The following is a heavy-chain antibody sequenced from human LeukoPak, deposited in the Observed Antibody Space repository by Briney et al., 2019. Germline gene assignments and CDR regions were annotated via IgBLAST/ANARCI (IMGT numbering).Heavy chain of an antibody. D-gene: IGHD1-26*01. CDR3: ARHLIGSSDDAFDI. V-gene: IGHV4-59*08. CDR2: IYYSGST. J-gene: IGHJ3*02. CDR1: GGSITSYY. Sequence: SETLSLTCTVSGGSITSYYWSWIRQPLGKGLEWIGHIYYSGSTYYNPSLKSRVTISVDTSKNQFSLKLSSVTAADTAVYYCARHLIGSSDDAFDIWGQGTMVTVSS.